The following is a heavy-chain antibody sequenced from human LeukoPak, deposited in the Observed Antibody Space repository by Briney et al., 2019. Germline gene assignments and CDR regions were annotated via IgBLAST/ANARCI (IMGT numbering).Heavy chain of an antibody. Sequence: GGSLRLSCAASGFTVSSNYMSWVRQAPGKGLEWVSVVYSGGSTYYADSVKGRFTISRDNSKNTLYLQMNSLRAEDTAVYYCASAAVAGQFDYWGQGTLVIVSS. CDR1: GFTVSSNY. CDR3: ASAAVAGQFDY. D-gene: IGHD6-19*01. J-gene: IGHJ4*02. V-gene: IGHV3-53*01. CDR2: VYSGGST.